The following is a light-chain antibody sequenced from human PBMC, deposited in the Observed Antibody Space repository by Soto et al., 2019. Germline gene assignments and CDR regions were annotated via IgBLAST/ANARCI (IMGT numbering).Light chain of an antibody. Sequence: EIVLTQSPGTLSLSPGERATLSCRASQSVSSSYFAWYQQKPGQAPRLLIYGASSRATGIPDRFSGSGSGTDFTLTISRLEPEDFAVYYCQQYGSSPNTFGPGTKVDIK. CDR2: GAS. CDR1: QSVSSSY. J-gene: IGKJ3*01. CDR3: QQYGSSPNT. V-gene: IGKV3-20*01.